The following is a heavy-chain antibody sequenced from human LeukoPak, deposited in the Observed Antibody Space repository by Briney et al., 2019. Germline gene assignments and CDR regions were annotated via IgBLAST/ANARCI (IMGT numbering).Heavy chain of an antibody. Sequence: GASVKVSCKASGGTFSSYASSWVRQSPGQGLEWMVGIIPIFGTANYAQKFQGRVTITADESTSTAYMELSSLRSEDTAVYYCARYPAYCGGDCYSISDYWGQGTLVTVSS. V-gene: IGHV1-69*13. J-gene: IGHJ4*02. CDR1: GGTFSSYA. CDR2: IIPIFGTA. D-gene: IGHD2-21*02. CDR3: ARYPAYCGGDCYSISDY.